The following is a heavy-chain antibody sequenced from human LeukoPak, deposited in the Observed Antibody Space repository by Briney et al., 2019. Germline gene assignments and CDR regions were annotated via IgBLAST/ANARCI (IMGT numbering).Heavy chain of an antibody. J-gene: IGHJ4*02. Sequence: PGGSLRLSCAASGFTVSSNSMSWVRQAPGKGLEWVSVIYSGGGIYYADSVKGRFTISRDNSKNTLYLQMNSLRAEDTAVYYCVRELGSTNTYWGQGTLVTVSS. V-gene: IGHV3-53*01. CDR2: IYSGGGI. CDR1: GFTVSSNS. CDR3: VRELGSTNTY. D-gene: IGHD7-27*01.